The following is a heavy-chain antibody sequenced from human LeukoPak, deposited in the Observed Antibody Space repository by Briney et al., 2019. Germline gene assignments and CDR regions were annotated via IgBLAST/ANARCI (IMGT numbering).Heavy chain of an antibody. V-gene: IGHV3-9*01. CDR2: ISWNSGSI. D-gene: IGHD3-22*01. CDR3: AKATYYYDSSNLFDY. CDR1: GSTFDDYA. J-gene: IGHJ4*02. Sequence: GGSLRLSCAASGSTFDDYAMHWVRQAPGKGLEWVSGISWNSGSIGYADSVKGRFTISRDNAKNSLYLQMNSLRAEDTALYYCAKATYYYDSSNLFDYWGQGTLVTVSS.